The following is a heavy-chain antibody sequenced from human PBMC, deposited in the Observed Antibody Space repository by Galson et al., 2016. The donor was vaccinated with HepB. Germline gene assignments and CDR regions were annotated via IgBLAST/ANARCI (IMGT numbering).Heavy chain of an antibody. J-gene: IGHJ4*02. D-gene: IGHD2-15*01. CDR1: GGSISSYY. CDR3: AKGFAWWFF. Sequence: SETLSLTCAVSGGSISSYYWSWIRQPPGKGLEWIGYIYYSGNTKYNPSLKSRVTISVDTSKNQFSLKLRSVTAADTAVYYCAKGFAWWFFWGQGTLVTVSS. CDR2: IYYSGNT. V-gene: IGHV4-59*01.